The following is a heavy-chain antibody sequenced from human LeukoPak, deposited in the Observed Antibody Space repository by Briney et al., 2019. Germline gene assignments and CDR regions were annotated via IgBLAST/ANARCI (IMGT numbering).Heavy chain of an antibody. CDR2: IIPIFGTA. J-gene: IGHJ4*02. D-gene: IGHD3-22*01. CDR3: ARDRSVEGRYYYDSNGLHYFDY. CDR1: GGTFSSYA. V-gene: IGHV1-69*05. Sequence: ASVKVSCTASGGTFSSYAISWVRQAPGQGLEWMGRIIPIFGTANYAQKFQGRVTITTDESTSTAYMELSSLRSEDTAVYYCARDRSVEGRYYYDSNGLHYFDYWGQGTLVTVSS.